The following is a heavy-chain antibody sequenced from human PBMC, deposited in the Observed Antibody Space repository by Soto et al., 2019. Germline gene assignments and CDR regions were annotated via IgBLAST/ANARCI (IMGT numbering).Heavy chain of an antibody. CDR1: GFTFSNYW. CDR3: AREDQLPYAFDI. D-gene: IGHD1-1*01. CDR2: INIDGSDT. V-gene: IGHV3-74*01. Sequence: QPGGSLRLSCAASGFTFSNYWMHWVRQTPGMGLVWVSHINIDGSDTTYADSVRGRFTISRDNAKNTLYLQVNSLRAEDTAVYYCAREDQLPYAFDIWGQGTMVTVSS. J-gene: IGHJ3*02.